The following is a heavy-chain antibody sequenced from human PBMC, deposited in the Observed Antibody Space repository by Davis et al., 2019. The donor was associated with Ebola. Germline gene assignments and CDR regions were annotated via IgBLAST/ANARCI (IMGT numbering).Heavy chain of an antibody. V-gene: IGHV1-2*06. CDR2: INPNSGGT. Sequence: ASVKVSCKASGYTFTGYYMHWVRQAPGQGLEWMGRINPNSGGTNYAQKFQGRVTMTRDTSISTAYMELSRLRSDDTAVYYCARAPYSGYDLDDYWGQGTLVTVSS. CDR3: ARAPYSGYDLDDY. CDR1: GYTFTGYY. D-gene: IGHD5-12*01. J-gene: IGHJ4*02.